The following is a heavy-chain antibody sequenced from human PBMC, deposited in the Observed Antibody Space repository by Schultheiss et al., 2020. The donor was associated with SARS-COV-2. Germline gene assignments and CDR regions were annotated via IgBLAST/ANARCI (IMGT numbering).Heavy chain of an antibody. J-gene: IGHJ4*02. CDR2: IWYDGSNK. V-gene: IGHV3-33*08. CDR1: GFTFSSYG. D-gene: IGHD4-17*01. CDR3: ARGPIDYGLGYYFDY. Sequence: GGSLRLSCAASGFTFSSYGMHWVRQAPGKGLEWVAVIWYDGSNKYYADSVKGRFTISRDNSKNTLYLQMNSLRAEDTAVYYCARGPIDYGLGYYFDYWGQGTLVTVAS.